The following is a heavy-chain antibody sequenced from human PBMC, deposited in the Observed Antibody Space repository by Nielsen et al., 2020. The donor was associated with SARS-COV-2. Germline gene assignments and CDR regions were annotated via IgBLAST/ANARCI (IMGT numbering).Heavy chain of an antibody. V-gene: IGHV3-33*08. CDR1: GFTFRTFS. J-gene: IGHJ5*02. Sequence: GGSLRLSCVGSGFTFRTFSMHWVRQAPGKGLEWVAVNWFSGETVYNGDSVKGRFTISRDNSKNTLFLQMNSLRVEDTAVYYCAKSRDGHNHGLSWGQGALVTVSS. CDR2: NWFSGETV. D-gene: IGHD5-24*01. CDR3: AKSRDGHNHGLS.